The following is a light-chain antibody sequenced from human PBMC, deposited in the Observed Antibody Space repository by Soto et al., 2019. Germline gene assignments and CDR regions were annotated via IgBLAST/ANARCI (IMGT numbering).Light chain of an antibody. CDR2: GAS. CDR3: QQYGSSPRT. V-gene: IGKV3-15*01. J-gene: IGKJ1*01. Sequence: EIVMTQSPATLSVSPGERATLSCRASQSVSPYLAWYQQKPGQAPRLLIHGASTRATGIPARLSGSGSGTEFTLTISSLQSEDFAVYYCQQYGSSPRTFGQGTKVEIE. CDR1: QSVSPY.